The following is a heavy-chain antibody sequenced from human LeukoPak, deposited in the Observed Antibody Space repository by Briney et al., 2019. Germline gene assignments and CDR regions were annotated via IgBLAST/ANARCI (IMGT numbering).Heavy chain of an antibody. V-gene: IGHV4-59*01. CDR2: IYYSGSA. CDR1: NGSMSSYF. Sequence: SETLSLTCTVSNGSMSSYFWSWTRQPPGKGLEWIGYIYYSGSANFNPSLKSRVTISVDTPKNQFSLKLSSVTAADTAVYYCARAAARDYYYDSSGYYDYWGQGTLVTVSS. D-gene: IGHD3-22*01. CDR3: ARAAARDYYYDSSGYYDY. J-gene: IGHJ4*02.